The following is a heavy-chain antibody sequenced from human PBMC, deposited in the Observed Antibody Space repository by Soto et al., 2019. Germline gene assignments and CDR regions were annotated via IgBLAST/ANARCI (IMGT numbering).Heavy chain of an antibody. CDR3: ARDRATFDY. J-gene: IGHJ4*02. V-gene: IGHV3-23*01. D-gene: IGHD1-26*01. Sequence: VGSLRLSCAASGFTFTSYAMSWVRLTPGKGLEWVSAISGSGSNTFYADSVRGRFTISRDNSKNTVFLQMNNLRAEDTAVYFCARDRATFDYWGQGTRVTVSS. CDR1: GFTFTSYA. CDR2: ISGSGSNT.